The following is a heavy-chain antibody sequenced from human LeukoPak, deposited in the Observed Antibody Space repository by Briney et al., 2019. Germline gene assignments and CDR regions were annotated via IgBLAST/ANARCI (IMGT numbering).Heavy chain of an antibody. D-gene: IGHD3-22*01. CDR3: ARRSHDSSGLYYFDY. CDR1: GFTFNIYS. Sequence: GGSLRLSCAASGFTFNIYSMNWVRQAPGKGLEWVSSISSGSSYIYYADSVKGQFTISRDNAKNSLYLQMSSLRAEDTAVYYCARRSHDSSGLYYFDYWGQGTLVTVSS. CDR2: ISSGSSYI. J-gene: IGHJ4*02. V-gene: IGHV3-21*01.